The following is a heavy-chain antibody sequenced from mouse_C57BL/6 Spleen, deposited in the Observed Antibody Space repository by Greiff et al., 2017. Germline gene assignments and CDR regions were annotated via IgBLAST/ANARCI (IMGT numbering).Heavy chain of an antibody. CDR3: ARDSNWDGMDY. Sequence: EVNVVESEGGLVQPGSSMKLSCTASGFTFSDYYMAWVRQVPEKGLEWVANINYDGSSTYYLDSLKSRFIISRDNAKNILYLQMSSLKSEDTATYYCARDSNWDGMDYWGQGTSVTVSS. D-gene: IGHD4-1*01. J-gene: IGHJ4*01. CDR1: GFTFSDYY. CDR2: INYDGSST. V-gene: IGHV5-16*01.